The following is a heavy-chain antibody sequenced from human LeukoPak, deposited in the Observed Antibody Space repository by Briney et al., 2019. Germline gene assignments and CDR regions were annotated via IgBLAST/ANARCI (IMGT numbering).Heavy chain of an antibody. Sequence: GGSLRLSCAASGFTFDDYGMSWVRQAPGTGLEWVSGINWNGGSTVYADSVKGRFTISRDNAKNSLYLQMNSLRAEDTALYYCARGGKLLWFGAPLRDYNYYYYYMDVWGKGTTVTVSS. V-gene: IGHV3-20*04. J-gene: IGHJ6*03. CDR3: ARGGKLLWFGAPLRDYNYYYYYMDV. D-gene: IGHD3-10*01. CDR1: GFTFDDYG. CDR2: INWNGGST.